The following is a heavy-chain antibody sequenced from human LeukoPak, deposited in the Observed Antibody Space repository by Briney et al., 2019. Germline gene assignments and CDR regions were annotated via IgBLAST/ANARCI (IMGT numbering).Heavy chain of an antibody. J-gene: IGHJ4*02. V-gene: IGHV3-66*01. D-gene: IGHD6-19*01. CDR1: GFTVSSNY. CDR3: ARALYSSGWPYFDY. CDR2: IYSGGST. Sequence: GGSLRLSCAASGFTVSSNYMSWVRQAPGKGLEWVSVIYSGGSTYYADSVKGRFTISRDNSKHTLYLQMNSLRAEDTAVYYCARALYSSGWPYFDYWGQGTLVTVSS.